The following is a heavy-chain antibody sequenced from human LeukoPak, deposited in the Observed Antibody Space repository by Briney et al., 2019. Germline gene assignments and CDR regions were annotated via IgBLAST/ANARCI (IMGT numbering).Heavy chain of an antibody. CDR2: INSDGSST. D-gene: IGHD6-6*01. J-gene: IGHJ4*02. CDR1: GFTFSNYW. CDR3: ARGLSGYASSLGY. Sequence: GGSLRLSCAASGFTFSNYWMHWARHAPGKGLVWVSRINSDGSSTNYADSVKGRFAISRDNAKNTLYLQMNSLRAEDTAVYYCARGLSGYASSLGYWGQGTLVTVSS. V-gene: IGHV3-74*01.